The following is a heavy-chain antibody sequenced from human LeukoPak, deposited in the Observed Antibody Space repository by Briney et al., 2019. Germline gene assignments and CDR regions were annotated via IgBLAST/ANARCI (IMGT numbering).Heavy chain of an antibody. CDR3: AKDVDTAMVWLFDY. J-gene: IGHJ4*02. CDR2: ISYDGSNK. D-gene: IGHD5-18*01. Sequence: GGSLRLSCAASGFTFSSYGMHWVRQAPGKGLEWVAVISYDGSNKYYADSVKGRFTISRDNSKNTLYLQMNSLRAEDTAVYYCAKDVDTAMVWLFDYWGQGTLVTVSS. CDR1: GFTFSSYG. V-gene: IGHV3-30*18.